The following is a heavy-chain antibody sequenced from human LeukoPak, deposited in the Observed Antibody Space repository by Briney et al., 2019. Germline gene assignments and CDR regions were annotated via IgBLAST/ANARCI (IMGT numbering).Heavy chain of an antibody. D-gene: IGHD3-22*01. CDR2: ISSSSSYI. V-gene: IGHV3-21*04. J-gene: IGHJ4*02. Sequence: GGSLRLSCAASGFTFSNYIMNWVRQAPGKGLEWVSSISSSSSYIYYADSVKGRFTISRDNPKNTLYLQMNSLRAEDTAVYFCAKRGVVIRVILVGFHKEAYYFDSWGQGALVTVSS. CDR1: GFTFSNYI. CDR3: AKRGVVIRVILVGFHKEAYYFDS.